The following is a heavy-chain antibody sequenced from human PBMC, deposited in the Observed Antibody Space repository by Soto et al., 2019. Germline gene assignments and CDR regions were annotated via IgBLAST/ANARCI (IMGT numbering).Heavy chain of an antibody. CDR3: AKDPNIVVVPAATFDY. CDR2: ISGSGGST. CDR1: GFTFSSYA. D-gene: IGHD2-2*01. J-gene: IGHJ4*02. Sequence: GGSLRLSCAASGFTFSSYAMSWVRQAPGKGLEWVSAISGSGGSTYYADSVKGRFTISRDNSKNTLYLQMNSLRAEDTAVYYCAKDPNIVVVPAATFDYWGQGTLVTV. V-gene: IGHV3-23*01.